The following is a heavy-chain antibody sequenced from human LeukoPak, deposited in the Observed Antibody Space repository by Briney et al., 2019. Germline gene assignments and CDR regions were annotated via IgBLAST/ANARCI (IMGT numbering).Heavy chain of an antibody. V-gene: IGHV1-24*01. J-gene: IGHJ4*02. CDR2: FDPANGEI. CDR3: ARVLATYYYGSGSYFNFDY. Sequence: GASVKVSCKVSGNTLTELSLHWVRQAPGKGLDWMGGFDPANGEIIYAQKFQGRVTMTEDTSTDTAYMELSRLRSDDTAVYYCARVLATYYYGSGSYFNFDYWGQGTLVTVSS. D-gene: IGHD3-10*01. CDR1: GNTLTELS.